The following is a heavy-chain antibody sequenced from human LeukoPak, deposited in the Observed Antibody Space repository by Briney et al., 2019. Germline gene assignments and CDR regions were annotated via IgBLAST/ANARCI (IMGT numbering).Heavy chain of an antibody. D-gene: IGHD2-21*02. CDR3: AKDIVGGGDDY. J-gene: IGHJ4*02. Sequence: GGSLRLSCAASGFTFSSYSMNWVRQAPGKGLEWVANIKQDGSEKYYVDSVKGRFTISRDNAKNSLYLQMNSLRAEDTAVYYCAKDIVGGGDDYWGQGTLVIVSS. V-gene: IGHV3-7*01. CDR1: GFTFSSYS. CDR2: IKQDGSEK.